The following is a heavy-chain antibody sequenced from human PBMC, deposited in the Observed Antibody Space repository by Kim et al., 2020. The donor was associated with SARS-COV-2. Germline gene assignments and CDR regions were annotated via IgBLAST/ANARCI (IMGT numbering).Heavy chain of an antibody. V-gene: IGHV4-34*01. CDR1: GGSFSGYY. D-gene: IGHD5-12*01. Sequence: SETLSLTCAVYGGSFSGYYWSWIRQPPGKGLEWIGEINHSGSTNYNPSLKSRVTISVDTSKNQFSLKLSSVTAADTAVYYCARVGRRWLQLPRNYYYGMDVGGQGTTVTVSS. CDR2: INHSGST. J-gene: IGHJ6*02. CDR3: ARVGRRWLQLPRNYYYGMDV.